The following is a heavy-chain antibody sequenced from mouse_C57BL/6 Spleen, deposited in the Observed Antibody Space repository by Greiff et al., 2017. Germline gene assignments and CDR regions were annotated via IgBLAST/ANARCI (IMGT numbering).Heavy chain of an antibody. J-gene: IGHJ3*01. V-gene: IGHV1-42*01. CDR3: ARRYGGSYGFAC. CDR1: GYSFTGYY. Sequence: VQLQQSGPELVKPGASVKISCKASGYSFTGYYMNWVKQSPEKSLEWIGEINPSTGGTTYNQKFKAKATLTVDKSSSTAYMQLKSLTSEDSAVYDCARRYGGSYGFACWGQGALVTVSA. CDR2: INPSTGGT. D-gene: IGHD1-1*01.